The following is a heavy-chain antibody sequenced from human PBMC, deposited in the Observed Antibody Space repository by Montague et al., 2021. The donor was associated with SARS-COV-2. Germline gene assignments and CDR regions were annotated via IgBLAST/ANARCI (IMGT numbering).Heavy chain of an antibody. J-gene: IGHJ2*01. CDR1: GFPFNTYT. CDR3: AKNGGSGSLVYWYFDL. CDR2: IFGSGAGT. D-gene: IGHD2-8*01. V-gene: IGHV3-23*01. Sequence: RLSWSASGFPFNTYTMSWVRQAPGKGLEWVSSIFGSGAGTYYADSVQGRFTISRDNSKNTLYLQLHSLRAEDTAVYYCAKNGGSGSLVYWYFDLWGRGTPVAVSP.